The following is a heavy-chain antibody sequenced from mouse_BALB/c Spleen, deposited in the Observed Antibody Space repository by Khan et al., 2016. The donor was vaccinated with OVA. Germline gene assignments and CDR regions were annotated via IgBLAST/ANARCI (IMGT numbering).Heavy chain of an antibody. V-gene: IGHV1-18*01. Sequence: VQLKESGPELVKPGASMKISCKASGYSFTDYTMNWVQQSHGKNLEWIGLINPYNGFTTYNQKFKGKATLTVDKSSSTAYMELLSLTSEDSAVYYCARGNYYGSNSWFAYWGQGTLVTVSA. CDR2: INPYNGFT. J-gene: IGHJ3*01. D-gene: IGHD1-1*01. CDR1: GYSFTDYT. CDR3: ARGNYYGSNSWFAY.